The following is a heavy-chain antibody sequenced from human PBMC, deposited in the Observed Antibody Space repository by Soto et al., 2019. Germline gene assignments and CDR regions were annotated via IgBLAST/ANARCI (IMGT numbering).Heavy chain of an antibody. CDR3: TRDASRDSSAPGWSVS. V-gene: IGHV3-21*01. D-gene: IGHD6-13*01. Sequence: GGSLRLSCAASGFTFRSFTMNWVRQAPGKGLEWVSTISSNSAYIYYTDALRGRFTISRDNAKNSLHLQMNSLRAEDTAVYYCTRDASRDSSAPGWSVSCGPGTLVTGSS. J-gene: IGHJ5*01. CDR1: GFTFRSFT. CDR2: ISSNSAYI.